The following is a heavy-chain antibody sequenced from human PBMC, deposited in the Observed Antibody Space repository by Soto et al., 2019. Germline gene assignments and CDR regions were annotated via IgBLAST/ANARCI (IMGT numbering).Heavy chain of an antibody. CDR3: ARVYYDSSGSGL. CDR2: INAGNGNT. CDR1: GYTFTSYA. Sequence: ASVKVSCKASGYTFTSYAMHWVRQAPGQRLEWMGWINAGNGNTKYSQKFQGRVTTTRDTSASTAYMELSSLRSEDTTVYYCARVYYDSSGSGLWGQGTLVTVSS. D-gene: IGHD3-22*01. V-gene: IGHV1-3*01. J-gene: IGHJ4*02.